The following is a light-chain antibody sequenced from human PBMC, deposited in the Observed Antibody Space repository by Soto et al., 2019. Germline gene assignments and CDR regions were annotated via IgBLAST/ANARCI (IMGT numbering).Light chain of an antibody. Sequence: DIAMTQSPDSLAVSLGERATIKCKSSQSVLYSSNNKNYLAWYQQKPGQPPKLLIYWASTRESGVPDRFSGSGSGTDFTLTISSLQAEDVAVYYCQQYYSTPMYTFGQGTKLEIK. J-gene: IGKJ2*01. V-gene: IGKV4-1*01. CDR1: QSVLYSSNNKNY. CDR3: QQYYSTPMYT. CDR2: WAS.